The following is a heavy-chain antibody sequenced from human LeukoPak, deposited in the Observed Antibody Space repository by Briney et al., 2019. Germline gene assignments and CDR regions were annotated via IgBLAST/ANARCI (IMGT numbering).Heavy chain of an antibody. J-gene: IGHJ4*02. V-gene: IGHV3-21*01. Sequence: GGSLRLSCAASGFAFSTYSMNWVRQAPGKGLEWVSSISSSSTYIYYADSVKGRFTISRDNAKNSLYLQMNSLRAEDTAVYYCASFRDYSNCNWGQGTLVTVSS. D-gene: IGHD4-11*01. CDR3: ASFRDYSNCN. CDR1: GFAFSTYS. CDR2: ISSSSTYI.